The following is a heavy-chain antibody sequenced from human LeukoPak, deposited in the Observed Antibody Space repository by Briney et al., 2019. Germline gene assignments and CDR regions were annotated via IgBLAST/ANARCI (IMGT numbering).Heavy chain of an antibody. CDR3: AKAVDSNYPHFGS. CDR2: ISYDGSDK. V-gene: IGHV3-30*18. J-gene: IGHJ4*02. Sequence: GGSLRLSCAASGFTFSTYGMHWVRQAPVKGLEWVAVISYDGSDKYYADSVKGRFTVARDNSKNTLYLQMNSLRPEDTAVYYCAKAVDSNYPHFGSWGQGTLVTVSS. CDR1: GFTFSTYG. D-gene: IGHD4-11*01.